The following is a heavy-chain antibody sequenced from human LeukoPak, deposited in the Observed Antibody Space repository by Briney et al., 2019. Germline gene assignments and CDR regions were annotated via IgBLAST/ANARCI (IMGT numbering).Heavy chain of an antibody. D-gene: IGHD5-18*01. CDR1: GGSFSGYY. CDR2: INHSGST. V-gene: IGHV4-34*01. CDR3: ARIRYSYYYYYGMDV. J-gene: IGHJ6*02. Sequence: ASETLSLTCAVYGGSFSGYYWSWIRQPPGKGLEWIGEINHSGSTNYNPSLKSRVTISVDTSKNQFSLKLSSVTAADTAVYYCARIRYSYYYYYGMDVWGQGTTVTVSS.